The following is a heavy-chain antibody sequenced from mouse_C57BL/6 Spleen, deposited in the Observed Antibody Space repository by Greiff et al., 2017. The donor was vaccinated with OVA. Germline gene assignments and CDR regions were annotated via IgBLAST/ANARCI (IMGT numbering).Heavy chain of an antibody. D-gene: IGHD1-1*01. Sequence: EVKLVESGGGLVKPGGSLKLSCAASGFTFSDYGMHWVRQAPEKGLEWVAYISSGSSTIYYADTVNGRFTISRDNAKNTLFLQMTSLRSEDTAMYYCARGIYYYGSPFDYWGQGTTLTVSS. CDR1: GFTFSDYG. CDR3: ARGIYYYGSPFDY. V-gene: IGHV5-17*01. CDR2: ISSGSSTI. J-gene: IGHJ2*01.